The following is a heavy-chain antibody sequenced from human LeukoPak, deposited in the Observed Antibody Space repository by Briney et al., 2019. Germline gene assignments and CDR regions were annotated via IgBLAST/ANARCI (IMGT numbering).Heavy chain of an antibody. CDR3: ARSPYCSSTSCSNWFDP. CDR2: MNPNSGNT. D-gene: IGHD2-2*01. J-gene: IGHJ5*02. Sequence: ASVKVPCKASGYTFTSYDINWVRQATGQGLEWMGWMNPNSGNTGYAQKFQGRVTMTRNTSISTAYMELSSLRSEDTAVYYCARSPYCSSTSCSNWFDPWGQGTLVTVSS. V-gene: IGHV1-8*01. CDR1: GYTFTSYD.